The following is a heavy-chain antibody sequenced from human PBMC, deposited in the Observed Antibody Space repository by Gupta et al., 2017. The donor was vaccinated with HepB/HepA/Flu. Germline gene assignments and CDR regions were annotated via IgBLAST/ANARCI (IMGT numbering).Heavy chain of an antibody. CDR2: IIPTLGST. V-gene: IGHV1-69*04. D-gene: IGHD6-19*01. CDR1: GGTFGSYG. CDR3: ARSFSSGWYFMDV. Sequence: QVQLVQSGAEVKKPGASVKVSCKASGGTFGSYGIHWVRQAPGQGLEWMGRIIPTLGSTNYAQRFEGRVTFTADKSTNTAYMELTSLTSEDTALYYCARSFSSGWYFMDVWGQGTTVTVSS. J-gene: IGHJ6*02.